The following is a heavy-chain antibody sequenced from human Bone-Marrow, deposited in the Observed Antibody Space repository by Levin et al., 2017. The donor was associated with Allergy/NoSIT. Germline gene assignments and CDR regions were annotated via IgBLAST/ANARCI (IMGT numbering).Heavy chain of an antibody. V-gene: IGHV4-30-2*01. CDR3: ARVVLLWFGEPIGGWFDP. Sequence: SQTLSLTCAVSGGSISSGGYSRSWIRQPPGKGLEWIGYIYHSGSTYYNPSLKSRVTISVDRSKNQFSLKLSSVTAADTAVYYCARVVLLWFGEPIGGWFDPWGQGTLVTVSS. D-gene: IGHD3-10*01. J-gene: IGHJ5*02. CDR1: GGSISSGGYS. CDR2: IYHSGST.